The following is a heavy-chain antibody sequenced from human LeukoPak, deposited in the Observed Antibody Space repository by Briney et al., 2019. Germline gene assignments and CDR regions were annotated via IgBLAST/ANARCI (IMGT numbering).Heavy chain of an antibody. CDR3: ARDSERIQLWLRERNWFDP. J-gene: IGHJ5*02. D-gene: IGHD5-18*01. Sequence: PSETLSLTCTVSGGSISSYYWSWIRQPAGKGLEWIGRIYTSGSTNYNPSLKSRVIMSVDTSKNQFSLKLSSVTAADTAVYYCARDSERIQLWLRERNWFDPWGQGTLVTVSS. V-gene: IGHV4-4*07. CDR1: GGSISSYY. CDR2: IYTSGST.